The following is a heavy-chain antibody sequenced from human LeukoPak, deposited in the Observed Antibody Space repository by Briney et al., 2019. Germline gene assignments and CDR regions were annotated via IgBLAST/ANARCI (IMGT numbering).Heavy chain of an antibody. Sequence: TGGSLRLSCAASGFTFSSSEMNWVRQAPGEGLEWVSYISSGGSTIYYADSVKGRFTISRDNAKNSLYLQMNSLRAEDTAVYYCARLTVTRYFDYWGQGTLVTVSS. J-gene: IGHJ4*02. CDR1: GFTFSSSE. CDR2: ISSGGSTI. V-gene: IGHV3-48*03. CDR3: ARLTVTRYFDY. D-gene: IGHD4-17*01.